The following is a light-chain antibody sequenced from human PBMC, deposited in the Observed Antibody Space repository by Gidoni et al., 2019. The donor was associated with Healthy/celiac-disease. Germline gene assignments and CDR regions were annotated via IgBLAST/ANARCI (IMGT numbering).Light chain of an antibody. CDR1: QSVSSSY. V-gene: IGKV3-20*01. J-gene: IGKJ4*01. CDR2: GAS. Sequence: DIVLTQSPGTLSLSPGERATLSCRSSQSVSSSYLAWYQQKPGQAPRLLIYGASSRATGIPDRFSGRGSGTDFTLTISRLEPEDFAVYYCQQYGSSRTFGGXTKVEIK. CDR3: QQYGSSRT.